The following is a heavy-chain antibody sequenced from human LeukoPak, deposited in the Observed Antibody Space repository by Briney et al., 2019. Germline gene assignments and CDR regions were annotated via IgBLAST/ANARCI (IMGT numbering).Heavy chain of an antibody. V-gene: IGHV4-38-2*02. J-gene: IGHJ3*02. CDR2: MYHSGST. Sequence: PSETLSLTCTVSGYSISSGYYWGWIRQPPGKGLEWIGSMYHSGSTNYNPSLKSRVTISVDTSKNQFSLKLSSVTAADTAVYYCARRDSMVRGVIRAFDIWGQGTMVTVSS. D-gene: IGHD3-10*01. CDR3: ARRDSMVRGVIRAFDI. CDR1: GYSISSGYY.